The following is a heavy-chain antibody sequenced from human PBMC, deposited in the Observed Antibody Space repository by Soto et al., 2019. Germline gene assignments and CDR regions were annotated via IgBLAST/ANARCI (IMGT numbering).Heavy chain of an antibody. CDR2: ISNRGDT. J-gene: IGHJ3*02. CDR1: GFIVSDTY. D-gene: IGHD2-15*01. V-gene: IGHV3-66*01. Sequence: GGALRLSCTASGFIVSDTYVNWVRQAPGKGLEWVSVISNRGDTHYADSVRGRFSLSRDISDNTLHLQMNNLRVEDTAVYYCAREPRYCRRGSCSITGDAYDIWGQGTMVTVSS. CDR3: AREPRYCRRGSCSITGDAYDI.